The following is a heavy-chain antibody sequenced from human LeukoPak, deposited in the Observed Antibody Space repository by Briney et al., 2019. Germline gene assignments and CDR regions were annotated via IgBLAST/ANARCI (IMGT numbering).Heavy chain of an antibody. CDR1: RFTLRGYT. CDR3: AIRGYYDTSYSYYYHALDV. J-gene: IGHJ6*02. CDR2: ISSSSSPI. V-gene: IGHV3-48*02. Sequence: GGSLRLSCVASRFTLRGYTMNWVRQAPGKGLEWVSYISSSSSPIYYADSVKGRFTVSRDNAKNSLFLQMNSLRDEDTAVYYCAIRGYYDTSYSYYYHALDVWGQGTTVTVSS. D-gene: IGHD3-22*01.